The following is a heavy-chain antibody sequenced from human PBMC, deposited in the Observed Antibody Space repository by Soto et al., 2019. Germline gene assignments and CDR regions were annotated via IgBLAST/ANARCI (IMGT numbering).Heavy chain of an antibody. J-gene: IGHJ4*02. V-gene: IGHV3-11*06. CDR1: GFTFSDYY. Sequence: QVQLVESGGGLVKPGGSLRLSCAASGFTFSDYYMSWIRQAPGKGLEWVSYISSSSSYTNYADSVKGRFTISRDNAKNSLDLQMNSLRAEDTAVYYCARESSSYGSGSYYPWGQGTLVTVSS. D-gene: IGHD3-10*01. CDR2: ISSSSSYT. CDR3: ARESSSYGSGSYYP.